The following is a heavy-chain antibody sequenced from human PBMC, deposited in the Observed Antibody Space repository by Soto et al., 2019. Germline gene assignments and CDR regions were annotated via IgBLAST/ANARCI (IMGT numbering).Heavy chain of an antibody. V-gene: IGHV3-23*01. D-gene: IGHD3-10*01. Sequence: GGSLRLSCAASGFTFSSYAMSWVRQAPGKGLEWVSAISGSGGSTYYADSVKGRFTISRDNSKNTLYLQMNSLRAKDTAVYYCAKDQGLLWFGELPTGYYYGMDVWGQGTTVTVSS. CDR2: ISGSGGST. CDR3: AKDQGLLWFGELPTGYYYGMDV. J-gene: IGHJ6*02. CDR1: GFTFSSYA.